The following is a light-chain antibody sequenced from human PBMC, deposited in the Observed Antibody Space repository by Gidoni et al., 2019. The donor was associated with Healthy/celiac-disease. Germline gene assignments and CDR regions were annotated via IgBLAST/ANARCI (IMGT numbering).Light chain of an antibody. Sequence: DIELTQSPATLSLSPGERATLSCRASQSVSSYLAWYQQQPGQAPRLLIYDASTRATGIPAPFSGSGSVTDFTLPISSLEPEDFAVYYCQQRSNWPPITFGQGIRLEIK. J-gene: IGKJ5*01. CDR2: DAS. CDR3: QQRSNWPPIT. V-gene: IGKV3-11*01. CDR1: QSVSSY.